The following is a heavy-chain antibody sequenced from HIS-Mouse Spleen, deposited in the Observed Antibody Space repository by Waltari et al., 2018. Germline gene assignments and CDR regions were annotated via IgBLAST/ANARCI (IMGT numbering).Heavy chain of an antibody. CDR2: ISSSSSYI. J-gene: IGHJ4*02. D-gene: IGHD6-13*01. CDR3: ARGYSSSEDY. CDR1: GFPFSSDI. V-gene: IGHV3-21*01. Sequence: EVQLVESGGGLVKPGGSLRLSCAASGFPFSSDIMNWVRQAPGKGLEWVSSISSSSSYIYYADSVKGRFTISRDNAKNSLYLQMNSLRAEDTAVYYCARGYSSSEDYWGQGTLVTVSS.